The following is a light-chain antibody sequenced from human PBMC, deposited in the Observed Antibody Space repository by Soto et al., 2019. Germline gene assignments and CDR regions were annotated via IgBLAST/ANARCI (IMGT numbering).Light chain of an antibody. Sequence: EIVLTQSPGTLSLSPGERATLSCRASQSISSNYLAWYQQRPGQAPRLLMYDANNRAAGIPDRFSGRGSGTDSTLTISRLEPEDFAVFYCHHYNRSPIFTFGPGTKVDIK. CDR2: DAN. V-gene: IGKV3-20*01. CDR3: HHYNRSPIFT. CDR1: QSISSNY. J-gene: IGKJ3*01.